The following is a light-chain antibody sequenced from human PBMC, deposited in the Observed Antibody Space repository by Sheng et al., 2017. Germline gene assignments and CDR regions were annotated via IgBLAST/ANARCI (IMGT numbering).Light chain of an antibody. CDR3: CSYAGSSTPYV. Sequence: QSALTQPASVSGSPGQSITISCTGTSSDVGSYNLVSWYQQHPGKAPKVMIYEGSQRPSGVSNRFSGSKSGNTASLTISGLQAEDEADYYCCSYAGSSTPYVFGTGTKVTVL. V-gene: IGLV2-23*01. CDR2: EGS. CDR1: SSDVGSYNL. J-gene: IGLJ1*01.